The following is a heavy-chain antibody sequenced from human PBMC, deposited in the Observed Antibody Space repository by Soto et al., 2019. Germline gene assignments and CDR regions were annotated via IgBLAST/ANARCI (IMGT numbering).Heavy chain of an antibody. CDR2: VSGGGDST. Sequence: PGGSLRLSCAASGFTFSSYAMTWVRQAPGRGLEWVSAVSGGGDSTYYADSVKGRFTISRDNSRNTLSLQINSLGAEDTAVYYCAKNEDYNFWSGFPDPWGQGTLVTVPQ. CDR1: GFTFSSYA. J-gene: IGHJ5*02. V-gene: IGHV3-23*01. D-gene: IGHD3-3*01. CDR3: AKNEDYNFWSGFPDP.